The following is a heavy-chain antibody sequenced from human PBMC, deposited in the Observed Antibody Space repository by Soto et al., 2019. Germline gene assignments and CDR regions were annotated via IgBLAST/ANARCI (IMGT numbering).Heavy chain of an antibody. CDR2: IIPIFGTA. V-gene: IGHV1-69*13. Sequence: SVKVSCKASGDTFSTYTITWVRQAPGQGLEWMGGIIPIFGTANYAQKFQGRVTITADESTSTAYMELSSLRSEDTAVYYCARGYSSSWSRGMDVWGQGTTVTVSS. CDR1: GDTFSTYT. CDR3: ARGYSSSWSRGMDV. J-gene: IGHJ6*02. D-gene: IGHD6-13*01.